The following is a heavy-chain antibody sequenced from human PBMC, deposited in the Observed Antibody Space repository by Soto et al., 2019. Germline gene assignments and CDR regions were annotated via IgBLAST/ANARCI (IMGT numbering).Heavy chain of an antibody. V-gene: IGHV1-18*01. Sequence: GASVKVSCKASGYTFTSYGISWVRQAPGQGLEWMGWISAYNGNTNYAQKLQGRVTMTTDTSTSTAYMELRSLRSDDTAVYYCARDYPPIYCSGGSCVANLLVLAWFDYWGQGTLVTVSS. CDR3: ARDYPPIYCSGGSCVANLLVLAWFDY. CDR2: ISAYNGNT. D-gene: IGHD2-15*01. J-gene: IGHJ4*02. CDR1: GYTFTSYG.